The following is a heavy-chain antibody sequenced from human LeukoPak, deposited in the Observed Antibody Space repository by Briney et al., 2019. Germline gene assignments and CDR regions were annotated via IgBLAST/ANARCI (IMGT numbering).Heavy chain of an antibody. CDR3: ARHEGRNYMDV. J-gene: IGHJ6*03. V-gene: IGHV4-59*01. D-gene: IGHD3-10*01. CDR2: IYYSGST. Sequence: PSETLSLTCTVSGGSISSYYWSWIRQPPGKGLEWIGYIYYSGSTNYNPSLKSRVTISVDTSKNQFSLKLSSVTAADTAVYYCARHEGRNYMDVWGKGTTVTVSS. CDR1: GGSISSYY.